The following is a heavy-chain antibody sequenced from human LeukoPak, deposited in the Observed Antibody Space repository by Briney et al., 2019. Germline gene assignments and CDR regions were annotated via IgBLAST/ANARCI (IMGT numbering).Heavy chain of an antibody. CDR1: GFTFSSYS. V-gene: IGHV3-21*01. Sequence: GGSLRLSCAASGFTFSSYSMNWVRQAPGKGLEWVSSISSSSSYIYYADSVKGRFTISRDNAKNSLYLQMNSLRAEDTAVYYCAREVCSSGSYDYWGQGTLVTVSS. D-gene: IGHD2-2*01. CDR3: AREVCSSGSYDY. J-gene: IGHJ4*02. CDR2: ISSSSSYI.